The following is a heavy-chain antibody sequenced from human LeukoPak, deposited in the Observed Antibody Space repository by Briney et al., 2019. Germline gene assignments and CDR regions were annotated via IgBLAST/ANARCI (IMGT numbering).Heavy chain of an antibody. CDR1: GYSFTGYF. CDR2: INPNTGDT. D-gene: IGHD6-13*01. J-gene: IGHJ4*02. V-gene: IGHV1-2*02. Sequence: ASVKVSCKSSGYSFTGYFIHWVRQAPGQGLEWMGWINPNTGDTTYAPRFQGRVTMTRDTSISTAYMDLSTLTSDDTAVYYCAREDSSSWFDYWGQGTLVTVSS. CDR3: AREDSSSWFDY.